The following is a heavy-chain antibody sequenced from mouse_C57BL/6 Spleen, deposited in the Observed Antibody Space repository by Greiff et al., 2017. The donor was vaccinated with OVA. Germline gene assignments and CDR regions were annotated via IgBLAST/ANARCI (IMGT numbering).Heavy chain of an antibody. CDR3: ARGPPGYFDV. V-gene: IGHV1-55*01. J-gene: IGHJ1*03. CDR2: IYPGSGST. CDR1: GYTFTSYW. Sequence: QVHVKQPGAELVKPGASVKMSCKASGYTFTSYWITWVKQRPGQGLEWIGDIYPGSGSTNYNEKFKSKATLTVDTSSSTAYMQLSSLTSEDSAVYYCARGPPGYFDVWGTGTTVTVSS.